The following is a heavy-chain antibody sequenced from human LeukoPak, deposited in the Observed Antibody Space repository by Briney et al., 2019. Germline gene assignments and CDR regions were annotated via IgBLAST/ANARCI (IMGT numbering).Heavy chain of an antibody. CDR1: GFMFGSYW. V-gene: IGHV3-7*03. Sequence: GGSLRLSCAASGFMFGSYWMTWVRQAPGKGLEWVANIQQDGSEKYYVDSVKGRFTISRDNAKNSLYLQMNSLRAEDTAVYYCARRRDSGSLQHFDYWGQGTLVTVSS. CDR3: ARRRDSGSLQHFDY. CDR2: IQQDGSEK. D-gene: IGHD1-26*01. J-gene: IGHJ4*02.